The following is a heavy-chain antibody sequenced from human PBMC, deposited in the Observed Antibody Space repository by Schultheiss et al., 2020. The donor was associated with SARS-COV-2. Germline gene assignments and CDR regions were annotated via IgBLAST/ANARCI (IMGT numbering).Heavy chain of an antibody. CDR3: ARPTPDYGGNWGFDY. Sequence: GGSLRLSCSASGFTFSSYAMSWVRQAPGKGLEWVSAISGSGGSTYYADSVKGRFTISRDNSKNTLYLQMNSLRAEDTAVYYCARPTPDYGGNWGFDYWGQGTLVTVSS. D-gene: IGHD4-23*01. J-gene: IGHJ4*02. CDR2: ISGSGGST. V-gene: IGHV3-23*01. CDR1: GFTFSSYA.